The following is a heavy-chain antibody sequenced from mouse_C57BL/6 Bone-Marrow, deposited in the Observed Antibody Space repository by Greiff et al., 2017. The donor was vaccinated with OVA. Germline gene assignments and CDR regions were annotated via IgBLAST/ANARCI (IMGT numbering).Heavy chain of an antibody. V-gene: IGHV1-82*01. Sequence: QVQLQQSGPELVKPGASVKISCKASGYAFSSSWMNWVKQRPGTGLAWIGRIYPGDGDTHYPGKFPGTATLTADKSSRTAYMQLSSLTSEDSAVYFGARSRGGSSPRLADWGQGTLVTVSA. CDR2: IYPGDGDT. CDR3: ARSRGGSSPRLAD. J-gene: IGHJ3*01. CDR1: GYAFSSSW. D-gene: IGHD1-1*01.